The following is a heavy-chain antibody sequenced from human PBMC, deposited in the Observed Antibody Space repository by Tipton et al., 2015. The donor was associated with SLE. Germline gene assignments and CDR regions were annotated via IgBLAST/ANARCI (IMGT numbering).Heavy chain of an antibody. CDR2: INESGST. CDR1: DGSFSGHY. CDR3: ARQEAVVDTAMVHFDY. J-gene: IGHJ4*02. V-gene: IGHV4-34*01. D-gene: IGHD5-18*01. Sequence: TLSLTCAVYDGSFSGHYWTWIRQPPERGLEWIGEINESGSTNYNPSLKSRVTISVDTSKNQSSLKLSSVTAADTAVYYRARQEAVVDTAMVHFDYWGQGTLVTVSS.